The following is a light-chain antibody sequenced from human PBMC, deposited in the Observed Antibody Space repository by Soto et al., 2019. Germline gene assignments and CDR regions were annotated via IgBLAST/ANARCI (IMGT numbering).Light chain of an antibody. Sequence: DIQMTQSPSSLSASVGDRVTITCRASQSVSIYLNWYQQKPGKAPTLLIYAESSLQSGVPSRFSGRGSGKDFTLTISSLQPEGCASYYCQHSYSTPPWTFGQGTKVEIK. CDR3: QHSYSTPPWT. J-gene: IGKJ1*01. CDR1: QSVSIY. V-gene: IGKV1-39*01. CDR2: AES.